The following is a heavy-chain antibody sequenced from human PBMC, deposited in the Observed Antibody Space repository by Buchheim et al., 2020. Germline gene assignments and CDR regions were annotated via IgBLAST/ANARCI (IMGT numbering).Heavy chain of an antibody. V-gene: IGHV3-23*01. CDR2: ISASGGST. J-gene: IGHJ4*02. CDR1: GITFSGYA. Sequence: EVQLLESGGGLVQPGGSLRLSCAASGITFSGYAMSWVRQAPGKGLEWVSAISASGGSTYYADSVKGRFTISRDNSKNPPYLQMNSLRAEDTAIYYCAKGFYDSSGYVFDYWGQGTL. CDR3: AKGFYDSSGYVFDY. D-gene: IGHD3-22*01.